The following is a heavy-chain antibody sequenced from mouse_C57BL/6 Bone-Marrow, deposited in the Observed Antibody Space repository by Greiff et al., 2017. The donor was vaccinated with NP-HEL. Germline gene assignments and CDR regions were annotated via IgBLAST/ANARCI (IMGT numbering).Heavy chain of an antibody. CDR1: GYTFTSYW. CDR2: IYPGSGST. D-gene: IGHD1-1*01. Sequence: QVQLQQPGAELVKPGASVKMSCKASGYTFTSYWITWVKQRPGQGLEWIGDIYPGSGSTNYNEKFKSKATLTVDTSSSTAYMQLSSLSSEDSAVYYCAREQYYGSSPFAYWGQGTLVTVSA. V-gene: IGHV1-55*01. CDR3: AREQYYGSSPFAY. J-gene: IGHJ3*01.